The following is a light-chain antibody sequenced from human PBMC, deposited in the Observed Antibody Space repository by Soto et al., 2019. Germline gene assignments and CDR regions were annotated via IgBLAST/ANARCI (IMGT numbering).Light chain of an antibody. J-gene: IGLJ1*01. V-gene: IGLV2-11*01. CDR3: CSHAGSYNYV. CDR1: SSDVGGYNY. Sequence: QSALTQPRSVSGSPGQSVTISCTGTSSDVGGYNYVSWYQQHPGKAPKLMIYDVSKRPSGVPDRFSGSKSGNTASLTISGLQAQDEADYYCCSHAGSYNYVLGNGTKLT. CDR2: DVS.